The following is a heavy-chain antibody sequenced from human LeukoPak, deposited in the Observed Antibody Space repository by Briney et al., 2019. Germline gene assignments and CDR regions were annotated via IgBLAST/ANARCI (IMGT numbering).Heavy chain of an antibody. CDR3: ARQGAAGKYYYYYMDV. CDR1: GYSFTSYW. V-gene: IGHV5-51*01. Sequence: GESLKISCKGSGYSFTSYWIGWVRQMPGKGLEWMGIIYPGDSDTRYSPSFQGQVTISADKSISTAYLQWSSLKASDTAMYYCARQGAAGKYYYYYMDVWGKGTTVTVSS. J-gene: IGHJ6*03. CDR2: IYPGDSDT. D-gene: IGHD6-13*01.